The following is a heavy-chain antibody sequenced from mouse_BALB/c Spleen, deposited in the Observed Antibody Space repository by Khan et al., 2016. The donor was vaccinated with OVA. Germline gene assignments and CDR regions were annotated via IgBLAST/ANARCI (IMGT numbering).Heavy chain of an antibody. Sequence: EVQLQESGPGLVKPSQSLSLTCTVTGYSITRDYAWNWIRQFPGNKLEWMGYITNSGSTNYNPSLKSRISITRDTSKNQFFLQLNSVTTEYTATYYCASELGRYYAMDYWGQGTSVTVSP. J-gene: IGHJ4*01. CDR1: GYSITRDYA. CDR3: ASELGRYYAMDY. D-gene: IGHD4-1*01. CDR2: ITNSGST. V-gene: IGHV3-2*02.